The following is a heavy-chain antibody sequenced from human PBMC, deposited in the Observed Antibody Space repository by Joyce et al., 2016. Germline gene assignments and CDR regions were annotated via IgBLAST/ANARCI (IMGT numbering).Heavy chain of an antibody. Sequence: QLQLQESGPGPVRPSETLSLTCTVSGGSITSSSYYWAWIRQPPGKGLEWIEGLYYSGVFYRPSLKSRVSISVDTSKNHFSLRLSSVTAADTAIYYCARHQPHQSLASLHYFDNWGQGALVTVSS. D-gene: IGHD6-19*01. CDR1: GGSITSSSYY. CDR3: ARHQPHQSLASLHYFDN. V-gene: IGHV4-39*01. J-gene: IGHJ4*02. CDR2: LYYSGV.